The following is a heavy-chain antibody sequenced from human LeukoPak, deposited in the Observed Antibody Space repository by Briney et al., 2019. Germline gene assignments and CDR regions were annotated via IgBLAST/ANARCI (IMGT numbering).Heavy chain of an antibody. J-gene: IGHJ4*02. CDR2: IYSGGST. V-gene: IGHV3-66*01. D-gene: IGHD3-22*01. CDR3: ARKSSGYYAVFDY. CDR1: GFTVSSNY. Sequence: GGSLRLSCAASGFTVSSNYMSWVRQAPGKGLEWVSVIYSGGSTYYADSVKGRFTISGDNSKNTLYLQMNSLRAEDTAVYYCARKSSGYYAVFDYWGQGTLVTVSS.